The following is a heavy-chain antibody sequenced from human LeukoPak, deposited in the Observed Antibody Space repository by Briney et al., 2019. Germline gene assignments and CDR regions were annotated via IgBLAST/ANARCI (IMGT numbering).Heavy chain of an antibody. CDR1: GYTFTNYA. Sequence: ASVKVSCKASGYTFTNYAMNWVRQAPGQGLEWMGWINPNSGGTNYAQKFQGRVTMTRDTSISTAYMELSRLRSDDTAVYYCARDLYYYDSSGLGWGQGTLVTVSS. CDR3: ARDLYYYDSSGLG. D-gene: IGHD3-22*01. CDR2: INPNSGGT. J-gene: IGHJ4*02. V-gene: IGHV1-2*02.